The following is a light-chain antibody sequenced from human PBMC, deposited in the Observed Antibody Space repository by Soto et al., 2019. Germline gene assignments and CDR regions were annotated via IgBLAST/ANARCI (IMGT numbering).Light chain of an antibody. J-gene: IGKJ1*01. V-gene: IGKV2D-29*01. CDR2: AVS. Sequence: DIVLTQTPLSLSVTPGQPASISCKSSQSLVFSDGKTYFYWYLQKPGQPPHLLIYAVSNRFSGVPDRFSGSGSGTDFTLRISRVEAEDVGIYYCMQTVAAPWTFGPGTKVEI. CDR1: QSLVFSDGKTY. CDR3: MQTVAAPWT.